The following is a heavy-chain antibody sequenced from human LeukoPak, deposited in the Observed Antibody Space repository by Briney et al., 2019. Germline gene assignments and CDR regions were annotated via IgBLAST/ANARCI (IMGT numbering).Heavy chain of an antibody. CDR2: ISGSSSAI. CDR1: GFTFSAYN. J-gene: IGHJ5*02. V-gene: IGHV3-48*01. D-gene: IGHD5-24*01. Sequence: QPGGSLRLSCAASGFTFSAYNMIWVRQAPGKGLEWLSSISGSSSAIYYADSVQGRFTISRDNAKNSLSLQMSSLRVEDTAVYYCVRDRTLGVRDGFILAWGQGTLVTVSS. CDR3: VRDRTLGVRDGFILA.